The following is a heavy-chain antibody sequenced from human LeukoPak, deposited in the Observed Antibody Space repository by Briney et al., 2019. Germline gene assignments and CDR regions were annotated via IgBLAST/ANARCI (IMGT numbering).Heavy chain of an antibody. D-gene: IGHD1-26*01. CDR1: GGFISSSSYC. CDR2: IYYSGST. V-gene: IGHV4-39*07. Sequence: KPSETLSLTCAFSGGFISSSSYCWGWIRQPPGKGLEWIGSIYYSGSTYYNASLKSRVTISLDTSKNEFSLKLKALTAAGTATYYCAQNAGRGRPSDYWSQGTLVTVSS. J-gene: IGHJ4*02. CDR3: AQNAGRGRPSDY.